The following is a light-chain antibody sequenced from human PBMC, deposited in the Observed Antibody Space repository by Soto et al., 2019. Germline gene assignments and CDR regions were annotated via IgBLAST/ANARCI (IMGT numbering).Light chain of an antibody. CDR3: NSYTRISTLYVV. Sequence: QSVLTQPASVSGSPGQSITISCTGTSSDVGGYNYVSWYQQHPGKAPKLMIYDVNNRPSGVSNRFSGSKSGNTASLTISGLQAEDEADYYCNSYTRISTLYVVFGGGTKLTVL. CDR2: DVN. J-gene: IGLJ2*01. CDR1: SSDVGGYNY. V-gene: IGLV2-14*01.